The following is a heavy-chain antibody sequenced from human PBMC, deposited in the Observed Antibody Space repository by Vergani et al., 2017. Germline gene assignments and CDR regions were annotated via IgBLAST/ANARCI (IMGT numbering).Heavy chain of an antibody. Sequence: QVQLVESGGGVVQRVGSLRLSCATSGFTLRNYDMQWIRQGPGKGLEFVACIQFDGSNQYYADSVKGRFTLSRDFSKNTLYLQMNSLRTDDTATYYCAKHFRGWGIDYWGQGTQVIVSS. J-gene: IGHJ4*02. D-gene: IGHD3-16*01. CDR3: AKHFRGWGIDY. V-gene: IGHV3-30*02. CDR1: GFTLRNYD. CDR2: IQFDGSNQ.